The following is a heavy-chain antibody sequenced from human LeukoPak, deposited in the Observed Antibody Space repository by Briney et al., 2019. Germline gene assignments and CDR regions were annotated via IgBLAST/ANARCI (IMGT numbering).Heavy chain of an antibody. V-gene: IGHV1-46*01. CDR3: ARAHGGNSEALLYYFDY. Sequence: ASVKVSCKATGYTFTSYYMHWVRQAPGQGLEWMGIINPSGGSTSYAQKFQGRVTMTRDTSTSTVYMELSSLRSEDTAVYYCARAHGGNSEALLYYFDYWGQGTLVTVSS. D-gene: IGHD4-23*01. CDR1: GYTFTSYY. J-gene: IGHJ4*02. CDR2: INPSGGST.